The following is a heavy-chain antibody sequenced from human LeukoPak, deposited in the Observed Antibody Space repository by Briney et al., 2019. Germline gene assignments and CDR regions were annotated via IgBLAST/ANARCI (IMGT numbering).Heavy chain of an antibody. J-gene: IGHJ5*02. CDR2: IIPILGIA. Sequence: SVKVSCKASGGTFSSYAISWVRQAPGQGLEWMGRIIPILGIANYAQKFQGRVTITADKSTSTAYMELSSLRSEDTAVYYCARDYGYSSNPARFDPWGQGTLVTVSP. V-gene: IGHV1-69*04. CDR1: GGTFSSYA. CDR3: ARDYGYSSNPARFDP. D-gene: IGHD6-13*01.